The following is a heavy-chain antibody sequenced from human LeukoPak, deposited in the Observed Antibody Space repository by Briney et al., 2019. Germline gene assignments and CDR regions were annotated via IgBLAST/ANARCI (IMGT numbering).Heavy chain of an antibody. CDR3: AREDGGWLRADL. CDR2: IHRDGSVR. D-gene: IGHD5-24*01. Sequence: GGSLRLSCGVSGFIFSDYWMNWVRQAPGKGLEWVANIHRDGSVRHYVESVRGRFTISRDNAKNSLFLQMNSLRVEDTAVYYCAREDGGWLRADLWGQGTLVTVSS. CDR1: GFIFSDYW. J-gene: IGHJ5*02. V-gene: IGHV3-7*01.